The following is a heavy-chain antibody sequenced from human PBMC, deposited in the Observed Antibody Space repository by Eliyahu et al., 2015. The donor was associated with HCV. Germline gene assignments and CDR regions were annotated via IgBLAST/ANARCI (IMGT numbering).Heavy chain of an antibody. CDR2: VRHNGNT. CDR3: ARDAVVAGDIGMYAFDI. CDR1: GGSVSPGXYC. Sequence: QVQLQESGPGLIKPSETLSLTCNVSGGSVSPGXYCWSWIRQSPGKGLEWLGYVRHNGNTNYSPSLKSRLTISMDMSKNHFSLRLTSLTAADTAVYYCARDAVVAGDIGMYAFDIWGQGTLVAVSS. V-gene: IGHV4-61*03. D-gene: IGHD2-15*01. J-gene: IGHJ3*02.